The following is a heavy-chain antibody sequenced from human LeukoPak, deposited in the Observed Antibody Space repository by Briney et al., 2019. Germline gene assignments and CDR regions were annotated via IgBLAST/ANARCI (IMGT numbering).Heavy chain of an antibody. D-gene: IGHD3-10*01. CDR1: EFTFGSYW. V-gene: IGHV3-7*01. Sequence: GGSLRLSCEAFEFTFGSYWMSWVRQAPGKGLEWVANIKPDGSEKRYVASVKGRFAISRDNAKNSLYLQMNSLRVEDTAVYYCLRDYGGSWGQGTLVTVSS. J-gene: IGHJ4*02. CDR2: IKPDGSEK. CDR3: LRDYGGS.